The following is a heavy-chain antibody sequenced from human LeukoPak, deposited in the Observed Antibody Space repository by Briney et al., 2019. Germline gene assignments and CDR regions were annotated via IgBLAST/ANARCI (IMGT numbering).Heavy chain of an antibody. CDR1: GFTFSSYG. CDR2: IWYGGSNK. V-gene: IGHV3-30*18. CDR3: AKDQAAAFSAFDI. D-gene: IGHD6-13*01. Sequence: GRSLRLSCAASGFTFSSYGMHWVRQAPGKGLEWVAVIWYGGSNKYYADSVKGRFTISRDNPKNTLYLQMNSLRAEDTAVYYCAKDQAAAFSAFDIWGQGTMVTVSS. J-gene: IGHJ3*02.